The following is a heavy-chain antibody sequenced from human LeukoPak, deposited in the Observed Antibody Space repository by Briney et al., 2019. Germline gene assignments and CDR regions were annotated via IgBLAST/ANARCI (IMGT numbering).Heavy chain of an antibody. J-gene: IGHJ4*02. CDR1: GFTFSIYS. D-gene: IGHD2-2*01. CDR2: ISSSSNYI. CDR3: ARGVRYCTSTTCTPDY. Sequence: PGGSLRLSCAASGFTFSIYSMNWVRQAPGKGLEWVSSISSSSNYIYYADSVKGRFTISRDNAKNSLYLQMSSLRAEDTAVYYCARGVRYCTSTTCTPDYWGQGTLVTVSS. V-gene: IGHV3-21*01.